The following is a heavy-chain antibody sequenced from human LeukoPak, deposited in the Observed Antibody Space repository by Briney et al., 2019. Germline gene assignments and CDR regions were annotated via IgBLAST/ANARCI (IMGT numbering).Heavy chain of an antibody. D-gene: IGHD4-23*01. CDR2: IYTSGST. J-gene: IGHJ3*02. V-gene: IGHV4-61*02. CDR3: ASGGNSAWDAFDI. CDR1: GGSISSGGYY. Sequence: SQTLSLTCTVSGGSISSGGYYWSWIRQPAGKGLEWIGRIYTSGSTNYNPSLKSRVTMSVDTSKNQFSLKLTSVTAADTAVYYCASGGNSAWDAFDIWGQGTSVTVSS.